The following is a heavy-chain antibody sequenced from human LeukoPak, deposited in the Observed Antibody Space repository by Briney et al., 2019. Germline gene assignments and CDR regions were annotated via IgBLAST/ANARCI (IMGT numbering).Heavy chain of an antibody. CDR2: ISAYNGNT. Sequence: GASVKVSCKASGYTFTSYGISWVRQAPGQGLERMGWISAYNGNTNYAQKLQGRVTMTTDTSTSTAYMELRSLRSDDTAVYYCARDLTGYCSSTSCPQVDYWGQGTLVTVSS. CDR3: ARDLTGYCSSTSCPQVDY. J-gene: IGHJ4*02. D-gene: IGHD2-2*01. CDR1: GYTFTSYG. V-gene: IGHV1-18*01.